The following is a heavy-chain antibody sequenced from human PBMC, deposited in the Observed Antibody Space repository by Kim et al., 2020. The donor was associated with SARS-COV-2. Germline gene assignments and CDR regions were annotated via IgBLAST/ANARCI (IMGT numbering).Heavy chain of an antibody. CDR1: GGSITGYY. V-gene: IGHV4-59*01. CDR2: IYYSGTT. D-gene: IGHD6-19*01. Sequence: SETLSLTCTVSGGSITGYYWSWIRQPPGKELEWIGFIYYSGTTNYNPSLKSRVTISVDTSKNQFSLKLSSVTAADTAVYYCARGNIAMAGYFDYWGQGTLVTVSS. CDR3: ARGNIAMAGYFDY. J-gene: IGHJ4*02.